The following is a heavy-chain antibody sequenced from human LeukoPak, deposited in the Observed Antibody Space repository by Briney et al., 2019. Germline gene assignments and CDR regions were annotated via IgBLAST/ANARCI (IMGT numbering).Heavy chain of an antibody. CDR1: GFTFSSYA. CDR2: ISSNGATT. D-gene: IGHD3-16*01. Sequence: ASVKVSSSASGFTFSSYAMHWVRQAPGKGLEYVSAISSNGATTYYADSVKGRFTISRDNSKNTLYFQMSSLRPEDTAVYYCVKIVMAGGYFDYWGQGTLVTVSS. V-gene: IGHV3-64*05. J-gene: IGHJ4*02. CDR3: VKIVMAGGYFDY.